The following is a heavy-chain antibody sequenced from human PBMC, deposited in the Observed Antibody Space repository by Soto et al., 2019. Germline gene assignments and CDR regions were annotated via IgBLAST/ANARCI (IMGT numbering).Heavy chain of an antibody. CDR1: VGTLTSCW. CDR2: IYPADSDT. J-gene: IGHJ4*02. V-gene: IGHV5-51*07. Sequence: AVTRSGESCVGTLTSCWRWWVHQKPGKGLECMGFIYPADSDTRYCPPFQGQVTISADKSLNTAYLQWSSLKASETAMYYCARLCRGTHYGIHFDFWGQGTPVTVSS. D-gene: IGHD3-10*01. CDR3: ARLCRGTHYGIHFDF.